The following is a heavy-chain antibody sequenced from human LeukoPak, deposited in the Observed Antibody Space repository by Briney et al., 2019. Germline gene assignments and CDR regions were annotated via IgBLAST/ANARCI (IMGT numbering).Heavy chain of an antibody. Sequence: GGSLRLYCAASGFTFSNAWMSWVRQAPGKGLEWVAVIWYDGSNKYYADSVKGRFTISRDNSKNTLYLQMNSLRAEDTAVYYCAKSQDDYGDYALNYWGQGTLVTVSS. J-gene: IGHJ4*02. D-gene: IGHD4-17*01. CDR1: GFTFSNAW. CDR3: AKSQDDYGDYALNY. CDR2: IWYDGSNK. V-gene: IGHV3-33*08.